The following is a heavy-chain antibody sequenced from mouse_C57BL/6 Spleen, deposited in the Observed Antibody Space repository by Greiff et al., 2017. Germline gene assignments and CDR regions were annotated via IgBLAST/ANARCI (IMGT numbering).Heavy chain of an antibody. V-gene: IGHV1-54*01. CDR1: GYAFTNYL. J-gene: IGHJ3*01. CDR2: INPGSGGT. D-gene: IGHD2-1*01. Sequence: VQLQESGAELVRPGTSVKVSCKASGYAFTNYLIEWVKQRPGQGLEWIGVINPGSGGTNYNEKFKGKATLTADKSSSTAYMQLSSLTSEDSAVYFCARGGGNYPWFAYWGQGTLVTVSA. CDR3: ARGGGNYPWFAY.